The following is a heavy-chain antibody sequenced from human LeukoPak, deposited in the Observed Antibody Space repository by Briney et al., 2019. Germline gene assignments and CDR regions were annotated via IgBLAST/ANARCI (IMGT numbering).Heavy chain of an antibody. CDR3: ARELPARGDY. CDR1: GGSISSGGYY. CDR2: IYHSGST. D-gene: IGHD6-6*01. V-gene: IGHV4-30-2*01. J-gene: IGHJ4*02. Sequence: PSQTLSLTCTVSGGSISSGGYYWSWIRQPPGKGLEWIGYIYHSGSTYYNPSLKSRVTISVDRSKNQFSLKLSSVTAADTAVYYCARELPARGDYWGQGTLVTVSS.